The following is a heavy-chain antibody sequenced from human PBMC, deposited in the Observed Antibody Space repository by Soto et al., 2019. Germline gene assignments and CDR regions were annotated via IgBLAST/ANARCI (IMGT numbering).Heavy chain of an antibody. J-gene: IGHJ4*02. D-gene: IGHD3-22*01. V-gene: IGHV3-74*01. CDR1: GFTCSMYW. CDR3: VRDYDSSGYNSDY. Sequence: SCAASGFTCSMYWMHGVRQVPGKGLAWVSRINSEGAGTIYADSVKGRFTISRDNAKNTLYLQMNSLRAEDTAVYYCVRDYDSSGYNSDYWGQGTPVTVSS. CDR2: INSEGAGT.